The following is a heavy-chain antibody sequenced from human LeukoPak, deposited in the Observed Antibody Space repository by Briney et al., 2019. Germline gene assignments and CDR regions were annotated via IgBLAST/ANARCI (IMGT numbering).Heavy chain of an antibody. CDR3: AKDYGYSSSWYDY. CDR1: GFTFDDYG. CDR2: ISWNSASV. D-gene: IGHD6-13*01. V-gene: IGHV3-9*01. J-gene: IGHJ4*02. Sequence: GGSLRLSCEASGFTFDDYGMHWVRQAPGKGLEWVSTISWNSASVGYVDSVKGRFTISRDNAKKTLYLQMNSLRPEDTALYYCAKDYGYSSSWYDYWGQGTLVTVSS.